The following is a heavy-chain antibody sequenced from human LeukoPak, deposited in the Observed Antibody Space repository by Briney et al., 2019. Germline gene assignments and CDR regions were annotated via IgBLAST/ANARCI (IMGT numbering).Heavy chain of an antibody. Sequence: GGSLRLSCAASGFAFSSYSMNWVRQAPGKGLEWVSSISSSSSYIYYADSVKGRFTISRDNAKNSLYLQMSSLRAEDTAVYYCASTAMANLAFDIWGQGTMVTVSS. V-gene: IGHV3-21*01. CDR3: ASTAMANLAFDI. CDR2: ISSSSSYI. D-gene: IGHD5-24*01. J-gene: IGHJ3*02. CDR1: GFAFSSYS.